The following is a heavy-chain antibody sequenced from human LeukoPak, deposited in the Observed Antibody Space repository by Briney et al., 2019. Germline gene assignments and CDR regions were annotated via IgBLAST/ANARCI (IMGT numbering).Heavy chain of an antibody. Sequence: GGSLRLSCAASGFTFSDHIINWVRQAPGKGLEWISYINGDSSTRYYADSVKGRFTISRDNAKNSLDLQMNSLRAEDTAIYYCASEFCDTINCPKRWFDAWVQGTLVTVSS. J-gene: IGHJ5*02. CDR3: ASEFCDTINCPKRWFDA. CDR2: INGDSSTR. D-gene: IGHD1-1*01. CDR1: GFTFSDHI. V-gene: IGHV3-48*04.